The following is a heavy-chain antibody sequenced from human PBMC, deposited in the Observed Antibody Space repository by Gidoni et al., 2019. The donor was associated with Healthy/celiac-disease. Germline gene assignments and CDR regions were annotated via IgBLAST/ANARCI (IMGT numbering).Heavy chain of an antibody. V-gene: IGHV1-2*02. Sequence: QVQLVQSGAEVKKPGASVKVSCQASGYTVTGSYMPWVRQAPGQGLEWRGWINPNSGGTNYAQKFQGRVTMTRDTSISTAYMELSRLRSDDTAVYYCARTIVVVPAAIRGGLYYYYGMDVWGQGTTVTVSS. CDR1: GYTVTGSY. CDR3: ARTIVVVPAAIRGGLYYYYGMDV. J-gene: IGHJ6*02. CDR2: INPNSGGT. D-gene: IGHD2-2*02.